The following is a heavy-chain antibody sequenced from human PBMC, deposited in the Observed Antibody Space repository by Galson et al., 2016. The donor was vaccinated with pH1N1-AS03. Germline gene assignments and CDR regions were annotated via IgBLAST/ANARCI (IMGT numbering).Heavy chain of an antibody. Sequence: TLSLTCAVSGGSISSGGYSWSWIRQPPGKGLEWIGYIYHTGSTYYNPSLKSRVTISVETSKNQFSLKLSSVTAADTAVYYCARFRSSWTFYYGLDVWGQGTTVTVSS. J-gene: IGHJ6*02. CDR3: ARFRSSWTFYYGLDV. D-gene: IGHD6-13*01. CDR2: IYHTGST. CDR1: GGSISSGGYS. V-gene: IGHV4-30-2*02.